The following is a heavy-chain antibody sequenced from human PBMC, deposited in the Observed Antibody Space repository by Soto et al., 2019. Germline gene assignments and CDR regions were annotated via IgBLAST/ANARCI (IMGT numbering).Heavy chain of an antibody. D-gene: IGHD4-17*01. Sequence: SEDLSLTCTVSGGSIGASLWLWIRLSPGKGMEWIGLIFYSGSTNYRPSLNSRVSMTVDSSKNQVSLTLSSATAADPAVYYCARASTVTKPHYWGHGMLVTV. CDR1: GGSIGASL. CDR2: IFYSGST. V-gene: IGHV4-59*01. CDR3: ARASTVTKPHY. J-gene: IGHJ4*01.